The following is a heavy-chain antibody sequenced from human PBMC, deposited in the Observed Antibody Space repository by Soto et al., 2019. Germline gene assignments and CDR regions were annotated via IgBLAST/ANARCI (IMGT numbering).Heavy chain of an antibody. D-gene: IGHD3-10*01. Sequence: SETLSLTCTVSGGSLSSYYWTWIRQPPGKGLEWIGYVYYSGNTNYNPSLKSRVTISVDTSKNQFSLKLSSVTAADTAVYYCARGRSMVRGVIDYYYYGMDVWGQGTTVTVSS. J-gene: IGHJ6*02. CDR1: GGSLSSYY. V-gene: IGHV4-59*12. CDR3: ARGRSMVRGVIDYYYYGMDV. CDR2: VYYSGNT.